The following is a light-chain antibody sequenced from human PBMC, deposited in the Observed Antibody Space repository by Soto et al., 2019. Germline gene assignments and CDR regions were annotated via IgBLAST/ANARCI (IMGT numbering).Light chain of an antibody. J-gene: IGKJ3*01. CDR3: LQHNNYPFT. Sequence: DIHLTQSPCFLSASVVDIVTITCRASQGIRNDLGWFQQKPGKAPKRLIYAASTLESGVPSRFSGSGSGTEFTLTISSLQPEDFATYYCLQHNNYPFTFGPGTKVDIK. CDR2: AAS. V-gene: IGKV1-17*01. CDR1: QGIRND.